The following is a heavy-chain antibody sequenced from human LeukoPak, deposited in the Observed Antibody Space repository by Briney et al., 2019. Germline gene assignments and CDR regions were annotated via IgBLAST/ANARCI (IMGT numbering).Heavy chain of an antibody. J-gene: IGHJ4*02. Sequence: GGSLRLSCAASGFTFSDYYMSWIRQAPGKGLEWVSSISSSSSYIYYADSVKGRFTISRDNAKNSLYLQMNSLRAEDTAVYYCARFASVAGGSSPFDYWGQGALVTVSS. V-gene: IGHV3-11*06. CDR1: GFTFSDYY. D-gene: IGHD6-6*01. CDR3: ARFASVAGGSSPFDY. CDR2: ISSSSSYI.